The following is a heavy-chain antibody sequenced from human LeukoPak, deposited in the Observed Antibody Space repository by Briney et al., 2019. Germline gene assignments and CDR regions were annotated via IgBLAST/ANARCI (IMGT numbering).Heavy chain of an antibody. D-gene: IGHD2-2*01. CDR2: IYNSGNT. CDR1: GDSIKSGSYY. Sequence: SETLSLTCTVSGDSIKSGSYYWSWIRQHPGKGLEWIGFIYNSGNTYYNPSLKSRITISLDTSNNRFSLRLNSVTAADTAVYYCARGPIPAGTMDVWGQGTTVTVSS. V-gene: IGHV4-31*03. CDR3: ARGPIPAGTMDV. J-gene: IGHJ6*02.